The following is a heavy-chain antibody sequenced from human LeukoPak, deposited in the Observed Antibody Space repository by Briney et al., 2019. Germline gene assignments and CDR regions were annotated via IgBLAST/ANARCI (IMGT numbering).Heavy chain of an antibody. CDR1: GYTLTELX. J-gene: IGHJ4*02. D-gene: IGHD4-17*01. Sequence: ASVKXSCXVSGYTLTELXXXXXXQAPXKGLEXXXGFXXEXXEXIYAXKFXXXVXXTEDTXTDTAYMELSSLRSEDTAVYFCATAVYGDFHFDYWGQGTLVTVSS. CDR3: ATAVYGDFHFDY. V-gene: IGHV1-24*01. CDR2: FXXEXXEX.